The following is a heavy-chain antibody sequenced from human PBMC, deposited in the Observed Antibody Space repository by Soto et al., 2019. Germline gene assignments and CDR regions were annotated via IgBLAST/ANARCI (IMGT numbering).Heavy chain of an antibody. D-gene: IGHD3-9*01. CDR3: AKDRYDGILADSVAHNWFDP. V-gene: IGHV3-23*01. J-gene: IGHJ5*02. Sequence: EVQLLVSGGVLVQPGGSLRLSCAASGFTFGDYAMHWVRQAPGQGLEWVSTISGSGGRTYYADSVKGRFTVSRDNSNNTLYLQMNSLRAEDTALYFCAKDRYDGILADSVAHNWFDPWGQGTLVTVSS. CDR1: GFTFGDYA. CDR2: ISGSGGRT.